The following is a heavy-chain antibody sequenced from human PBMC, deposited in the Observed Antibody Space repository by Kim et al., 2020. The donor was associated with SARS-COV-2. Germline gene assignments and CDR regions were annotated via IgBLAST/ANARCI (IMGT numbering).Heavy chain of an antibody. Sequence: GGSLRLSCAASGFTFDDYAMHWVRQAPGKGLEWVSGISWNSGSIGYADSVKGRFTISRDNAKNSLYLQMNSLRAEDTALYYCAKDLNHQYSSSWYQDYWGQGTLVTVSS. CDR2: ISWNSGSI. CDR1: GFTFDDYA. D-gene: IGHD6-13*01. V-gene: IGHV3-9*01. J-gene: IGHJ4*02. CDR3: AKDLNHQYSSSWYQDY.